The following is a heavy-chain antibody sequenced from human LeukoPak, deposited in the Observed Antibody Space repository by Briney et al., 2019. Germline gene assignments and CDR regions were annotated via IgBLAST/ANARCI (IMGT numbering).Heavy chain of an antibody. CDR2: IYSGGST. D-gene: IGHD2-15*01. CDR1: GFTVSSNY. J-gene: IGHJ4*02. V-gene: IGHV3-66*01. CDR3: ARVGYTDTWYSSPPFDY. Sequence: GGSLRLSCAVSGFTVSSNYMSWVRQAPGKGLEWVSIIYSGGSTYYADSVKDRFTISRDNSKNILYLQMNSLRAEDTALYYCARVGYTDTWYSSPPFDYWGQGTLVTVSS.